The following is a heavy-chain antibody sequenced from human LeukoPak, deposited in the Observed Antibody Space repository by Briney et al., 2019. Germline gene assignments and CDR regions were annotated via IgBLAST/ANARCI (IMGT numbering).Heavy chain of an antibody. CDR3: ARWYCSNNLCFHMDV. Sequence: SETLSLTCTVSGDSISSYYWSWIRQPPGKGLEWIGYVHYSGSSAYIPSLKSRVTMPVDTSKNQFSLSLTSVTAADTALYYCARWYCSNNLCFHMDVWGKGTTVTVFS. J-gene: IGHJ6*03. CDR2: VHYSGSS. D-gene: IGHD2-8*01. CDR1: GDSISSYY. V-gene: IGHV4-59*08.